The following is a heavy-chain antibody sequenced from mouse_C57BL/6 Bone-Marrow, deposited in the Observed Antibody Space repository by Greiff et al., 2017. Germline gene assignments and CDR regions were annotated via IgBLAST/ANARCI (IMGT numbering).Heavy chain of an antibody. Sequence: QVQLQQSGPELVKPGASVKISCKASGYAFSSSWMNWVKQRPGKGLEWIGRIYPGDGDTNYNGKFKGKATLTADKSSSTAYMQLSSLTSEDSAVYFCAIITTVVATEDAMDYWGQGTSVTVSS. CDR1: GYAFSSSW. CDR3: AIITTVVATEDAMDY. D-gene: IGHD1-1*01. V-gene: IGHV1-82*01. J-gene: IGHJ4*01. CDR2: IYPGDGDT.